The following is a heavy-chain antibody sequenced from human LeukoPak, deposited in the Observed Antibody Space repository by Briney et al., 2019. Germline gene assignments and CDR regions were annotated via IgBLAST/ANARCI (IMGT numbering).Heavy chain of an antibody. V-gene: IGHV4-30-4*08. CDR1: GGSISSGDYY. Sequence: SQTLSLTCTVSGGSISSGDYYWSWIRQPPGKGLEWIGYIYYSGSTYYNPSLKSRVTISVDTSKNQFSLKLSSVTAADTAVYYCARDVEWSRGAFDIWGQGTMVTVSS. CDR2: IYYSGST. J-gene: IGHJ3*02. CDR3: ARDVEWSRGAFDI. D-gene: IGHD3-3*01.